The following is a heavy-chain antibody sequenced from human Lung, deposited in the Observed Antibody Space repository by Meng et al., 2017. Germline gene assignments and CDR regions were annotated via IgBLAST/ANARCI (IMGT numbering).Heavy chain of an antibody. V-gene: IGHV1-69*05. CDR2: INGVFGSK. CDR3: ARKAGNCISTTCYSLDY. Sequence: SVKVSCKASGGIFSNSVIGWVRQAPGQGLEWMGGINGVFGSKHLARKFQDRLTITTDEATSTVYMELTRLTSEDTAVYYCARKAGNCISTTCYSLDYWGQGTLVTVSS. J-gene: IGHJ4*02. D-gene: IGHD2-2*01. CDR1: GGIFSNSV.